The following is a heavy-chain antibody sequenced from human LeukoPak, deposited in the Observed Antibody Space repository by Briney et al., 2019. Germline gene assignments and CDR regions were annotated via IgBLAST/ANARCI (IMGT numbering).Heavy chain of an antibody. Sequence: ASVKVSCKASGYTFTNYGISWVRQAPGQGLEWMGWISAYNANTNYAQKFQGRVTMTTDTSTSTAYMELSRLRSDDTAVYYCARGGSRDSSGPFDIWGQGTMVTVSS. CDR1: GYTFTNYG. CDR3: ARGGSRDSSGPFDI. J-gene: IGHJ3*02. CDR2: ISAYNANT. V-gene: IGHV1-18*01. D-gene: IGHD2-15*01.